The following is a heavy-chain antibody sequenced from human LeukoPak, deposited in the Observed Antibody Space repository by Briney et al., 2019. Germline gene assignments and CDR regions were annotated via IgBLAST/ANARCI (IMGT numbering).Heavy chain of an antibody. V-gene: IGHV4-34*01. J-gene: IGHJ4*02. Sequence: SETLSLTCAVYGGSFSDYYWSWIRQPPGKGLEWIGEINHSGSTNYNPSLKSRVTISVDTSKNQFSLKLSSVTAADTAVYYCATLIVGMGPYFDYWGQGTLVTVSS. D-gene: IGHD1-26*01. CDR3: ATLIVGMGPYFDY. CDR2: INHSGST. CDR1: GGSFSDYY.